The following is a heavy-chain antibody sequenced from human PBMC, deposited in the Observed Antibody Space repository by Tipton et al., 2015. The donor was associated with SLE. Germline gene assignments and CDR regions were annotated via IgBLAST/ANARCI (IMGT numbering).Heavy chain of an antibody. CDR3: AREAQAVAPDY. J-gene: IGHJ4*02. CDR2: IYTSGST. D-gene: IGHD6-19*01. Sequence: LTCTVSGGSISSGSYYWSWIRQPAGKGLEWIGRIYTSGSTNYNPSLKSRVTISVDTSKNQFSLKLSSVTAADTAVYYCAREAQAVAPDYWGQGTLVTVSS. V-gene: IGHV4-61*02. CDR1: GGSISSGSYY.